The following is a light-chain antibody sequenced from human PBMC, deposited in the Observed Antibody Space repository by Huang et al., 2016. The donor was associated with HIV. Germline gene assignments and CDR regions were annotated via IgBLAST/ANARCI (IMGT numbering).Light chain of an antibody. CDR3: MQGIHLPST. V-gene: IGKV2-29*02. J-gene: IGKJ5*01. CDR1: QSLLHSDGKTY. CDR2: EVS. Sequence: DIVMTQTPLSLSVTPGQPASISCKSSQSLLHSDGKTYLYWYLQKPGQSPQLLIYEVSSRVSGVPARFSASGSGTYFTLKISRVEAEDVGVYYCMQGIHLPSTFGQGTRLEI.